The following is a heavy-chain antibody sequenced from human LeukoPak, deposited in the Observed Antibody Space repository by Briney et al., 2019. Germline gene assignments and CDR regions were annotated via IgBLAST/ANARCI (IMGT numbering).Heavy chain of an antibody. CDR2: IKQDGSEK. D-gene: IGHD3-22*01. V-gene: IGHV3-7*01. J-gene: IGHJ6*03. CDR3: ARTYDSSGYYWWDYYYMDV. Sequence: PGGSLRLSCAASGFTFSSYWMSWVRQAPGKGLEWVANIKQDGSEKYYVDSVKGRFTISRDNAKNSLYLRMSSLRAEDTAVYYCARTYDSSGYYWWDYYYMDVWGKGTTVTVSS. CDR1: GFTFSSYW.